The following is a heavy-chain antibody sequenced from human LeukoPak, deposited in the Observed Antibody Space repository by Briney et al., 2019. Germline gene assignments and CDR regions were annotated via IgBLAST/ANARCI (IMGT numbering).Heavy chain of an antibody. J-gene: IGHJ4*02. CDR2: ISDYSGHT. CDR1: GYTFTRYG. CDR3: ARVVVSDYYDSSGYGY. D-gene: IGHD3-22*01. V-gene: IGHV1-18*01. Sequence: GSSVKVSCKASGYTFTRYGISGVRQAPGQGLEWMGFISDYSGHTHYAQKLQGRVIMTTDTSNSTVYMELRSLRSDDTAVYSCARVVVSDYYDSSGYGYWGQGTLVTVSS.